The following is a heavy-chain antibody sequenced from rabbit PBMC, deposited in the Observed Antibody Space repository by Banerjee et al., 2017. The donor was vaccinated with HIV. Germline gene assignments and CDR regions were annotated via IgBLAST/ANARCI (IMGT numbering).Heavy chain of an antibody. CDR2: IYAGSSGST. D-gene: IGHD3-1*01. CDR1: GFSFSSYYY. V-gene: IGHV1S45*01. Sequence: QEQLEESGGDLVKPGASLTLTCTASGFSFSSYYYMCWVRQAPGKGLEWIACIYAGSSGSTYYASWAKGRFTISKTSSTTVTLQMTSLTAADTATYFCARELDGVPGDVDLWGPGTLVTVS. J-gene: IGHJ4*01. CDR3: ARELDGVPGDVDL.